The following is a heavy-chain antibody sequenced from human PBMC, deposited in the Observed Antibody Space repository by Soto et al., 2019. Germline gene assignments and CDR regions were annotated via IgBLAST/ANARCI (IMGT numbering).Heavy chain of an antibody. CDR1: GYTFRNYG. Sequence: QIKLVQSGPEVRKPGASVKVSCKASGYTFRNYGIKWVRQAPGQGLEWVGWITAYNGNRHHAEKFQGRVTMTTDTHTTTTYRQLSSLTAADTAVYYCWRDALCRAVAADASTACWGLVALCTVS. CDR2: ITAYNGNR. V-gene: IGHV1-18*04. CDR3: WRDALCRAVAADASTAC. D-gene: IGHD6-19*01. J-gene: IGHJ4*02.